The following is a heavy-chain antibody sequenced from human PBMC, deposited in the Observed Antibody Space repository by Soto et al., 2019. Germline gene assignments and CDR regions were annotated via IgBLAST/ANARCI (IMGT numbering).Heavy chain of an antibody. V-gene: IGHV4-31*03. CDR1: GGSLSSDRYY. CDR3: ATRHTASTTPLFDY. Sequence: QVQLQESGPGLVRPSQTLSLICSVSGGSLSSDRYYWSWLRQRPGKGREWIGYIFYSGNAYYNPSLKRRVTISLDTSKNQFSLKVNSATAADSAVYYCATRHTASTTPLFDYWGQGTLVTVSS. CDR2: IFYSGNA. J-gene: IGHJ4*02. D-gene: IGHD5-12*01.